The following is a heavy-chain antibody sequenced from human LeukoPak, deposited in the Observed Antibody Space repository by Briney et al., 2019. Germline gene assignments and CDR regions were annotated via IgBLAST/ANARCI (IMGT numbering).Heavy chain of an antibody. CDR2: IYTSGST. CDR1: RGSISSGSYY. V-gene: IGHV4-61*02. CDR3: ARGGGNYYDSSGYYLATFDY. Sequence: SETLSLTCTVSRGSISSGSYYWSWIRQPAGKGLEWIGRIYTSGSTNYNPSLKSRVTISVDTSKNQFSLKLSSVTAADTAVYYCARGGGNYYDSSGYYLATFDYWGQGTLVTVSS. D-gene: IGHD3-22*01. J-gene: IGHJ4*02.